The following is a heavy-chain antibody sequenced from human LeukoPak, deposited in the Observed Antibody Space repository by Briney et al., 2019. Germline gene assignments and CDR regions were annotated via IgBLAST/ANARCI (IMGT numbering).Heavy chain of an antibody. D-gene: IGHD2-21*02. CDR1: GGSISSYY. J-gene: IGHJ2*01. CDR2: IYYSGST. Sequence: TPSETLSLTCTVSGGSISSYYWSWIRQPPGKGLEWIGYIYYSGSTNYNPSLKSRVTISVDTSKNQFSLKLSSVTAADTAVYYCARDLHSRVVVTAIPDWYFDLWGRGTLVTVSS. V-gene: IGHV4-59*01. CDR3: ARDLHSRVVVTAIPDWYFDL.